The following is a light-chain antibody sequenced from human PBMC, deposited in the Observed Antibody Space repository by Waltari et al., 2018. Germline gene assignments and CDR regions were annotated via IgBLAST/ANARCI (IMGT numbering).Light chain of an antibody. CDR1: KLGDQN. CDR2: QNN. V-gene: IGLV3-1*01. J-gene: IGLJ2*01. CDR3: QAWDSSPHVV. Sequence: SYELTQPPSVSVSPGQTVSITCSGDKLGDQNLFWYQQKPGQSPTLVIYQNNMRPSGIPERFSGSNSGNTATLTISGTQPMDGADYYCQAWDSSPHVVFGGGTKLTVL.